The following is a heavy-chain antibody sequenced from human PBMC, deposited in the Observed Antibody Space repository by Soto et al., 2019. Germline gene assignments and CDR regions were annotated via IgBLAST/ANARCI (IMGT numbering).Heavy chain of an antibody. CDR3: ARGHHSTHYDFWSGYKDNWFDP. CDR2: INHSGST. V-gene: IGHV4-34*01. D-gene: IGHD3-3*01. CDR1: GGSFSGYY. J-gene: IGHJ5*02. Sequence: PSETLSLTYAVYGGSFSGYYWSWIRQPPGKGLEWIGEINHSGSTNYNPSLKSRVTISVDTSKNQFSLKLSSVTAADTAVYYCARGHHSTHYDFWSGYKDNWFDPWGQGTLVTVSS.